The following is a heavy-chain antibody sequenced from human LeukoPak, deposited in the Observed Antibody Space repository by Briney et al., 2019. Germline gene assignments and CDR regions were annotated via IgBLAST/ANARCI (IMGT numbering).Heavy chain of an antibody. CDR3: GRRGHTASYYTVDY. CDR1: GGSINSYC. V-gene: IGHV4-59*10. Sequence: PSETLSPTWRVYGGSINSYCCGWVRQPAGKGLEWIGRIYTTGTTNYSPSLKSRLTMSLDTSKNHFSLKLRSVTAADPAVYYCGRRGHTASYYTVDYWGQGTLVTVSS. CDR2: IYTTGTT. J-gene: IGHJ4*02. D-gene: IGHD3-10*01.